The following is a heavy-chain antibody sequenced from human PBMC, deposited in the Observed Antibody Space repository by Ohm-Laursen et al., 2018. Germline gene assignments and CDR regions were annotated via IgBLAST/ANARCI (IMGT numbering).Heavy chain of an antibody. CDR2: IELGGSET. V-gene: IGHV3-7*01. D-gene: IGHD6-13*01. Sequence: GSLRLSCTASGFSFSSYWMTWARQAPGKGLEWVATIELGGSETYYVDSVKGRFSISRDDARNSLYLQLNTLRAEDTAVYYCARDGGYSSSWSKDYWGQGTLVTVSS. CDR3: ARDGGYSSSWSKDY. CDR1: GFSFSSYW. J-gene: IGHJ4*02.